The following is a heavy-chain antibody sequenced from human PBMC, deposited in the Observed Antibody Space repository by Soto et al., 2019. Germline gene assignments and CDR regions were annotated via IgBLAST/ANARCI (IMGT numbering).Heavy chain of an antibody. J-gene: IGHJ6*02. CDR3: ARSRDDYSFYFYYGMDG. CDR1: GFTFTSYD. CDR2: ILHDGSAE. D-gene: IGHD4-4*01. Sequence: PWGSLRLSCAASGFTFTSYDIHFVRHSPFKWLEWMALILHDGSAEYYADSVKGRFTISRDNSKNTLYLQMNSLRAEDTAVYYCARSRDDYSFYFYYGMDGWGQGTTVTVSS. V-gene: IGHV3-30*03.